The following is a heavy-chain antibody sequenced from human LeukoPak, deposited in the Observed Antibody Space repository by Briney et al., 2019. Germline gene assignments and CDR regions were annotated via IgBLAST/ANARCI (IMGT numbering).Heavy chain of an antibody. CDR2: IYSGGST. D-gene: IGHD2-2*01. CDR3: ASRPAATPYYYYGMDV. Sequence: GGSLRLSCAASGFTVSSNYMSWVRQAPGKGLEWVSVIYSGGSTYYADSVKGRFTISRDNSKNTLYLQMNSLRAEDTAVYYCASRPAATPYYYYGMDVWGQGTTVTVSS. CDR1: GFTVSSNY. V-gene: IGHV3-53*01. J-gene: IGHJ6*02.